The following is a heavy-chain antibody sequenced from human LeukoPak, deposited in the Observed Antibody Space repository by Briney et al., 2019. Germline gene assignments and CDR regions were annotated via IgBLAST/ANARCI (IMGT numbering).Heavy chain of an antibody. D-gene: IGHD3-22*01. CDR1: GGSISSSNYY. V-gene: IGHV4-39*01. CDR3: ARYYDSSGYSYYFDY. J-gene: IGHJ4*02. CDR2: IYYSGST. Sequence: SETLSLTCTVSGGSISSSNYYWGWSRQPPGKGLEWIGSIYYSGSTYYNPSLKSRVTISVDTSKNQFSLKLSSVTAADTAVYYCARYYDSSGYSYYFDYWGQGTLVTVSS.